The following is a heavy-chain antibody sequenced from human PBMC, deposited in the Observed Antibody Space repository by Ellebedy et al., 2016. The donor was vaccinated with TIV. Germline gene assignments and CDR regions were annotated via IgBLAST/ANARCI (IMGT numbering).Heavy chain of an antibody. CDR3: ARDTHFLDR. V-gene: IGHV3-7*01. D-gene: IGHD3-3*01. Sequence: GESLKISXAASGFTFSSYWMSWVRQAPGKGLEWVANIKQDGSEKYYVDSVKGRFTISRDNAQNSLYLQMNSLRAADTAMYYCARDTHFLDRWGQGALVTVSS. J-gene: IGHJ5*02. CDR1: GFTFSSYW. CDR2: IKQDGSEK.